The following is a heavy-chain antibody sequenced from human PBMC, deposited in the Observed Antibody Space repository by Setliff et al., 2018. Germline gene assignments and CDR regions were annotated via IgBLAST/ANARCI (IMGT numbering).Heavy chain of an antibody. J-gene: IGHJ6*02. Sequence: GGSLRLSCAASGFTFVNYWMHWVRQAPGKGLVWVSRVNSDGSSTIYADSVKGRFTISGDNAKNSLYLQMNSLRAEDTAVYHCTRDQDYYGMDVWGQGTTVTVSS. CDR3: TRDQDYYGMDV. CDR2: VNSDGSST. CDR1: GFTFVNYW. V-gene: IGHV3-74*01.